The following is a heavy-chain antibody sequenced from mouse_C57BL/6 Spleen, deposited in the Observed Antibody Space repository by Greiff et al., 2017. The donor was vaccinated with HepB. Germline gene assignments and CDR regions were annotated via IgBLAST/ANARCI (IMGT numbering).Heavy chain of an antibody. CDR2: IDTSDSNT. Sequence: VQLQQPGAELVRPGTSVKLSCKASGYTFTSYWMHWVKQRPGQGLEWIGVIDTSDSNTNYNHKFKGKATLTVDTSSSTAYMQLSSLTSEDSAVYYCARAEDYDNAYWGQGTLVTVSS. CDR3: ARAEDYDNAY. D-gene: IGHD2-4*01. CDR1: GYTFTSYW. V-gene: IGHV1-59*01. J-gene: IGHJ3*01.